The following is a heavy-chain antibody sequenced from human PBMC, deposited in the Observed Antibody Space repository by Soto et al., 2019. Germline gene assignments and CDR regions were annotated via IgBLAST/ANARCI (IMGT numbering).Heavy chain of an antibody. CDR3: AKSRARGSSLFDL. D-gene: IGHD6-13*01. CDR1: GFTFNNYG. J-gene: IGHJ5*02. CDR2: FNGIGDTT. Sequence: EGQLLESGGGLVQPGGDLRLSCAASGFTFNNYGMSWVRQAPGKGLEWVSGFNGIGDTTYYADSVKGRFSLSRDNSKNTLFLQMNSLRAEDTAVYYCAKSRARGSSLFDLWGQGTLVTVSS. V-gene: IGHV3-23*01.